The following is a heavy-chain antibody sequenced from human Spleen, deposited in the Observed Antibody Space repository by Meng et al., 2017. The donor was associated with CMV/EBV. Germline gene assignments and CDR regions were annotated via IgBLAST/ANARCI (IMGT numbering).Heavy chain of an antibody. CDR3: ARDYYGDYYFDY. J-gene: IGHJ4*02. CDR2: ISSSSRHI. Sequence: ETLSLTCAASGFTFSSYSMNWVRQAPGKGLEWVSSISSSSRHIYQPDSVKGRFTISRDNAKNSLYLQMNSLRAEDTAAYYCARDYYGDYYFDYWGQGSLVTVSS. CDR1: GFTFSSYS. D-gene: IGHD4-17*01. V-gene: IGHV3-21*01.